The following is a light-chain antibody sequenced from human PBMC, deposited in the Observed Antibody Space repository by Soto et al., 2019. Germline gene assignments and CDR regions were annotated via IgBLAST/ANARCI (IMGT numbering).Light chain of an antibody. CDR3: TSYTRTGTGV. V-gene: IGLV2-14*01. Sequence: QSVLTQPASVSGSPGRSITISCTGTSSDVGDYNYVSWYQQHPGKAPKLMIYEVTHRPSGVSNRFSGSKSGNTASLTISGLQAEDEADYHCTSYTRTGTGVFGGGTKLTVL. CDR2: EVT. CDR1: SSDVGDYNY. J-gene: IGLJ3*02.